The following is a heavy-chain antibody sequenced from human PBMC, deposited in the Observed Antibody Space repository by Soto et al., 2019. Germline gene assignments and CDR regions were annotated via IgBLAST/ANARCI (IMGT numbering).Heavy chain of an antibody. Sequence: ASVKVSCKASGYTFTSYDINWVLQATGQGLEWMGWMNPNSGNTGYAQKFQGRVTMTRNTSISAAYMELSSLRSEDTAVYYCARSGIMVYAILYYYYMDVWGKGTTVTVSS. CDR3: ARSGIMVYAILYYYYMDV. D-gene: IGHD2-8*01. V-gene: IGHV1-8*01. CDR1: GYTFTSYD. CDR2: MNPNSGNT. J-gene: IGHJ6*03.